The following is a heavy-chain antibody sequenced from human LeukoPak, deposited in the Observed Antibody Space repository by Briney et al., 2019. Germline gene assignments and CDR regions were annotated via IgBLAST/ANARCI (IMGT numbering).Heavy chain of an antibody. CDR1: GGSISRYF. Sequence: SETLSLTCTVSGGSISRYFLSWIRQPARKGLEWIGRIYTSGRTNYNPPLQSRATMSVATSKNQFPLKLSFGTAADRAVYYWAKVLGGAGYHPAFEYWGEGTLVTVSS. CDR3: AKVLGGAGYHPAFEY. D-gene: IGHD2-2*01. V-gene: IGHV4-4*07. J-gene: IGHJ4*02. CDR2: IYTSGRT.